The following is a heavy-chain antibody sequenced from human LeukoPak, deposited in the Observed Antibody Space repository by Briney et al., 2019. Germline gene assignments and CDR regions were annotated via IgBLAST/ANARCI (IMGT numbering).Heavy chain of an antibody. CDR1: GFSFISYA. V-gene: IGHV3-30*18. J-gene: IGHJ4*02. Sequence: AGGSLRLSCGASGFSFISYAMHWVRQAPGKGLEWVGVISDDGRSKDYADSVKGRFTISRDNTKDTLYLQMNSLRDEDTAVYYCAKRPSDYGDYVSYFDYWGQGTLVTVSS. D-gene: IGHD4-17*01. CDR3: AKRPSDYGDYVSYFDY. CDR2: ISDDGRSK.